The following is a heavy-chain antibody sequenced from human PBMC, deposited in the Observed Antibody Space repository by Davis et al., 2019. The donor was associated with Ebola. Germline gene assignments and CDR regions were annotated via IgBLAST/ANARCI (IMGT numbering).Heavy chain of an antibody. D-gene: IGHD5-12*01. CDR1: GDSVSTAG. CDR2: TYYNPQNSRWYH. J-gene: IGHJ5*02. V-gene: IGHV6-1*01. Sequence: HSQTLSLTCAISGDSVSTAGWNWIRQSPSRGLEWLGRTYYNPQNSRWYHDYAVSVKSRITVNPDTSKNQFSLQLNSLTPEDTAVYYCARGWLRSTFDLWGQGTPVIVSS. CDR3: ARGWLRSTFDL.